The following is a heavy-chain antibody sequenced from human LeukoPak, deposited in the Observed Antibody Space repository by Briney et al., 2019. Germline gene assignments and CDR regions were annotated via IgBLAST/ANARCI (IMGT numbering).Heavy chain of an antibody. CDR3: ARHRAKEYYDFWSGSGDFYFDY. CDR2: IYTSGST. V-gene: IGHV4-4*09. J-gene: IGHJ4*02. CDR1: GGSISSYY. Sequence: SETLSLTCTVSGGSISSYYWSWIRQPPGKGLEWIGYIYTSGSTNYNPSLKSRVTISVDTSKNQFSLKPSSVTAADTAVYYCARHRAKEYYDFWSGSGDFYFDYWGQGTLVTVSS. D-gene: IGHD3-3*01.